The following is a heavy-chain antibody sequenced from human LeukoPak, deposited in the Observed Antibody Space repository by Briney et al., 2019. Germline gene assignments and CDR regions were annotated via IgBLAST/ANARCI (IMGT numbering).Heavy chain of an antibody. V-gene: IGHV3-23*01. D-gene: IGHD3-3*01. Sequence: TGGSLRLSCAASGFTFSSYAMSWVRQAPGKGLEGVSAISGSGCSTYYADSVKGRFTISRDNSKNTLYLQMNSLRAEDTAVYYCAKDSKKPRYDFWSGYSDLVDYWGQGTLVTVSS. CDR3: AKDSKKPRYDFWSGYSDLVDY. CDR2: ISGSGCST. CDR1: GFTFSSYA. J-gene: IGHJ4*02.